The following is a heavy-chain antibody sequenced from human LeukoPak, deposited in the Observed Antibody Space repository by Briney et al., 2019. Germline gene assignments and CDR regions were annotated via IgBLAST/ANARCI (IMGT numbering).Heavy chain of an antibody. J-gene: IGHJ4*02. CDR3: AKDLVVVVVVPATYKDY. D-gene: IGHD2-15*01. CDR2: ISGSGGST. CDR1: GFTFSSYA. V-gene: IGHV3-23*01. Sequence: GGSLRLSCAASGFTFSSYAMSWVRQAPGKGLEWVSAISGSGGSTYYADSVKGRFTISRDNSKNTLYLQMNSLRAEDTAVYYCAKDLVVVVVVPATYKDYWGQGTLVTVSS.